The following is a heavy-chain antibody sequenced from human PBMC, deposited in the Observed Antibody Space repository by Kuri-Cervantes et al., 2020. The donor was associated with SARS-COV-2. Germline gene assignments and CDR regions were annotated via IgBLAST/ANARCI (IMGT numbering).Heavy chain of an antibody. CDR3: ARDKYYSSGSQLDY. CDR1: GFSFSTYY. V-gene: IGHV3-21*01. CDR2: ISSGGTYT. J-gene: IGHJ4*02. Sequence: GGSLRLSCAVSGFSFSTYYMIWVRQAPGKGLEWVSSISSGGTYTHYADSVKGRFTISRDNAKNSLYLQLNSLRAEDTAVYYCARDKYYSSGSQLDYWGQGARVTVSS. D-gene: IGHD3-10*01.